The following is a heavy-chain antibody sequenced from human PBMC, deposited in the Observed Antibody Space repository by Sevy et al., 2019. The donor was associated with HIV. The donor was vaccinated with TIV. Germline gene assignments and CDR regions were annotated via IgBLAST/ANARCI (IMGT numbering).Heavy chain of an antibody. D-gene: IGHD1-26*01. Sequence: GGSLRLSCTASGFTFGDYAMSWFRQAPGKGLEWVGFIRSKAYGGTTEHAASVKGRFTISRDDSKSIAYLQMNSLKTDDTAVYYCTRLVGATTDFDYWGQGTLVTVSS. CDR3: TRLVGATTDFDY. J-gene: IGHJ4*02. V-gene: IGHV3-49*03. CDR2: IRSKAYGGTT. CDR1: GFTFGDYA.